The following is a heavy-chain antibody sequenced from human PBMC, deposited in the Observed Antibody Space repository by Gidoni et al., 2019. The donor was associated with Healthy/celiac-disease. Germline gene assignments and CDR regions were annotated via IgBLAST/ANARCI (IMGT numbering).Heavy chain of an antibody. CDR2: IKQDGSEK. Sequence: EVQLVESGGGLDQPGGSLRLSCAASGFTFSSYVVSWVRQAPGKGLEWVANIKQDGSEKYYVDSVKGRFTISRDNAKNSLYLQMNSLRAEDTAVYYCARDRDYGSGSYYHYWGQGTLVTVSS. CDR1: GFTFSSYV. J-gene: IGHJ4*02. CDR3: ARDRDYGSGSYYHY. D-gene: IGHD3-10*01. V-gene: IGHV3-7*01.